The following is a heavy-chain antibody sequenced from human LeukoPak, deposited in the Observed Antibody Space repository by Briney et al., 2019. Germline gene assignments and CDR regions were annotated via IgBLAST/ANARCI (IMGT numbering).Heavy chain of an antibody. V-gene: IGHV3-15*01. J-gene: IGHJ4*02. D-gene: IGHD7-27*01. Sequence: GGSLRLSCAASGFTFSSYAMHWVRQAPGKGMEWVGRIKSKTDGGTTDYAAPVKGRFTISRDDSKDTLYLQMNSLKTEDTAVYYCTTLRSTWGYWGQGTLVTVSS. CDR3: TTLRSTWGY. CDR1: GFTFSSYA. CDR2: IKSKTDGGTT.